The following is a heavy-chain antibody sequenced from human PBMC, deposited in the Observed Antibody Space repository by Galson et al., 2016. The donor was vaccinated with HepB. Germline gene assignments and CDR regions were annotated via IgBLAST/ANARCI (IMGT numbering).Heavy chain of an antibody. V-gene: IGHV1-3*01. Sequence: SVKVSCKASGYTFSNHGVNWVRQAPGQRLEWMGWVNPGNGDTRYSQNFQGRATITSDTSATTVYMELNRLTSEDTAVYYCVRDPVRGWAPFDYWDQGTLVTVSS. CDR2: VNPGNGDT. D-gene: IGHD6-19*01. J-gene: IGHJ4*02. CDR1: GYTFSNHG. CDR3: VRDPVRGWAPFDY.